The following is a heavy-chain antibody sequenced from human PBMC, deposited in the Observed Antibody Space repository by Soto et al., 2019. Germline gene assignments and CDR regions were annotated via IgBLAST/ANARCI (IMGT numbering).Heavy chain of an antibody. Sequence: GASVKVSCKTSGFTFSNSAVQWERQARGQRLEWIAWIVVGSHNTNHAQNFKGRLTVTTDTSTSTAYMELTGLTSEDTAIYYCAAEFYSGGRCCSFDLWGQGTMVTVSS. V-gene: IGHV1-58*01. CDR1: GFTFSNSA. CDR3: AAEFYSGGRCCSFDL. D-gene: IGHD2-15*01. J-gene: IGHJ3*01. CDR2: IVVGSHNT.